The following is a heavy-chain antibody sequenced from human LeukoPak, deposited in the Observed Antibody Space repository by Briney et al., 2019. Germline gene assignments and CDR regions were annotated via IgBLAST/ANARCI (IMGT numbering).Heavy chain of an antibody. D-gene: IGHD3-10*01. Sequence: GGSLRLSCAASGFTVSSNYMGWVRQAPGKGLEWVSVIYSGGDTYYADSVKGRFTISRDNSKNMIYLEMSSLKAEDTAVYYCARDAMVLLWFGESEGAFDIWGQGTMVTVSS. CDR3: ARDAMVLLWFGESEGAFDI. V-gene: IGHV3-66*01. CDR2: IYSGGDT. J-gene: IGHJ3*02. CDR1: GFTVSSNY.